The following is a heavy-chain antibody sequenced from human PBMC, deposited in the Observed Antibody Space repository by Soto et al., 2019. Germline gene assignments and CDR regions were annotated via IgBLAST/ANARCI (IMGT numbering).Heavy chain of an antibody. CDR2: ISWNSGSI. CDR1: GFTFDDYA. J-gene: IGHJ6*03. V-gene: IGHV3-9*01. Sequence: GGSLRLSFAASGFTFDDYAMPWVRQAPGKGLEWVSGISWNSGSIGYADSVKGRFTISRDNAKNSLYLQMNSLRAEDTALYYCAKDGPHYYYYYYMDVWGKGTTVTVSS. CDR3: AKDGPHYYYYYYMDV.